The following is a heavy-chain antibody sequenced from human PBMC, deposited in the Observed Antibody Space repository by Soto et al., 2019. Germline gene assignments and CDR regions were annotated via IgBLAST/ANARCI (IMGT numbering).Heavy chain of an antibody. CDR1: GYTFTSYA. V-gene: IGHV1-3*01. J-gene: IGHJ4*02. D-gene: IGHD3-3*01. Sequence: QVQLVQSGAEVKKPGASVKVSCKASGYTFTSYAMHWVRQAPGQRLEWMGWINAGNVNTKYSQKFQGRVTITRDTSGSTAYMELSSLRSEDTAVYYCARDTFNYGFWSGGGLYFDYWGQGTLVTVSS. CDR3: ARDTFNYGFWSGGGLYFDY. CDR2: INAGNVNT.